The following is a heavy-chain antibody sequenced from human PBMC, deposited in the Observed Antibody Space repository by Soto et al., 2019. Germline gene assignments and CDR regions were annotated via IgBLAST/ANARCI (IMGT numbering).Heavy chain of an antibody. D-gene: IGHD2-2*03. CDR2: ISYDGSNQ. CDR3: ARGGYCIIGNCPPLH. V-gene: IGHV3-30*04. CDR1: GFAFTTDA. Sequence: QVHLVESGGGVVQPGRSLRLSCAASGFAFTTDAMHWVRQAPGKGLEWVAIISYDGSNQDSANSVKGRFTISRDNSKSTLYLQMNSLRVEDTAIYYCARGGYCIIGNCPPLHWGQGTLVTVSS. J-gene: IGHJ4*02.